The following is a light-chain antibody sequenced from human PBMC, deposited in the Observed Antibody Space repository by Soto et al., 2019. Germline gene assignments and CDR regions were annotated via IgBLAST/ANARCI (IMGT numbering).Light chain of an antibody. CDR2: KAY. CDR1: QTISSW. Sequence: MQRTRSASTVSGTVGGGGWISCRASQTISSWLAWYQQKPGKAHKLMIYKAYTLKSGVQSRFSGSGSGTEFTLTIRSLQPDDFATYYCKHYNSYSETVGQGTKLEI. J-gene: IGKJ1*01. CDR3: KHYNSYSET. V-gene: IGKV1-5*03.